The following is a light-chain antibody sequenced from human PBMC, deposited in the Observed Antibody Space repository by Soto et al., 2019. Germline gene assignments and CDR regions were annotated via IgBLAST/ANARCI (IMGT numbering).Light chain of an antibody. J-gene: IGKJ1*01. Sequence: EIVLTQSPGTLSLSPGERATLSCRASQTVTSNYLAWYQRKPGQAPRLLIYGASSRATNIPDRFSASGSGRDLTLTITRLEPEDFAVYFCQQYAGSPSTFGQGTKLEIK. V-gene: IGKV3-20*01. CDR2: GAS. CDR1: QTVTSNY. CDR3: QQYAGSPST.